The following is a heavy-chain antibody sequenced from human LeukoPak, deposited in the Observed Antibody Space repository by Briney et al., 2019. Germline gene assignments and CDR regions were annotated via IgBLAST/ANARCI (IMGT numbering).Heavy chain of an antibody. D-gene: IGHD6-13*01. Sequence: QTGGSLRLSCAASGFTFSSYAMHWVRQAPGKGLEWVAVISYDGSNKYYADSVKGRFTISRDNSKNTLYLQMNSLRAEDTAVYYCAREGRPYSSSWRNLYNWFDPWGQGTLVTVSS. J-gene: IGHJ5*02. CDR1: GFTFSSYA. V-gene: IGHV3-30-3*01. CDR2: ISYDGSNK. CDR3: AREGRPYSSSWRNLYNWFDP.